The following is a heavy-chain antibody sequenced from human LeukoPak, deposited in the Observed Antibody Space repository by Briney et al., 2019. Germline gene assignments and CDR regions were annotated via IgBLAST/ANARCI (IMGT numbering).Heavy chain of an antibody. CDR3: AKYYYDSSGYYITPPARAPDY. D-gene: IGHD3-22*01. CDR1: GSTFTSYA. V-gene: IGHV3-23*01. Sequence: GGSLRPSCAPSGSTFTSYATSWVRQAPGKGLDWCSAIIGSAGSTYYAGSVKGRFTISRDNSKNTLYLQMNSLRAEDTAVYYCAKYYYDSSGYYITPPARAPDYWGQGTLVTVSS. CDR2: IIGSAGST. J-gene: IGHJ4*02.